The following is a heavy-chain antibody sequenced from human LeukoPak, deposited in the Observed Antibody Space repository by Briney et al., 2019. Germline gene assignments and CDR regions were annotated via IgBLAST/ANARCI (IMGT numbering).Heavy chain of an antibody. CDR1: GFTFSGYS. CDR2: VSSPSRST. J-gene: IGHJ3*02. D-gene: IGHD4-17*01. V-gene: IGHV3-21*01. Sequence: GGSLRLSCAASGFTFSGYSMNWVRQAPGKGLQWVSSVSSPSRSTYYADSVKGRFTISRDNAKNSLYLQMNSLRTDDTAVYYCARSYGDDAFDIWGQGTMVTVSS. CDR3: ARSYGDDAFDI.